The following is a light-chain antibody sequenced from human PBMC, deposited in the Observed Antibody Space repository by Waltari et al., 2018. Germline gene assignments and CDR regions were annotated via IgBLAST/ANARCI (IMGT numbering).Light chain of an antibody. V-gene: IGKV3-20*01. CDR3: KQYGTSLT. Sequence: EIVLTQSPGTLSLSPGERATPSCRASQSVSNNYLAWYQQKPGQPPRLLIYAASSRAPGIPDRFSGSGSGTDFTLSISRLEPEDFAVYYCKQYGTSLTFG. CDR2: AAS. J-gene: IGKJ3*01. CDR1: QSVSNNY.